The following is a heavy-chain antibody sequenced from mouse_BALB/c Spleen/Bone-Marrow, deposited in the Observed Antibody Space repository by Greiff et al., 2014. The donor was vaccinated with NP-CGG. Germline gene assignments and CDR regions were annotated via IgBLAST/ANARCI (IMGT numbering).Heavy chain of an antibody. CDR1: GYTFTRYW. V-gene: IGHV1-69*02. CDR2: IDPSDSET. J-gene: IGHJ3*01. CDR3: ARSGGNYVAWFVY. D-gene: IGHD2-1*01. Sequence: QVQLQQSGAEVVKPGAPEKLSCKASGYTFTRYWMHWVRQRPGRGLEWIGKIDPSDSETHYNHEFKDKATLTVDKSSSTAYIQLSSLTSEDSAVYFCARSGGNYVAWFVYWGQGTLVTVSP.